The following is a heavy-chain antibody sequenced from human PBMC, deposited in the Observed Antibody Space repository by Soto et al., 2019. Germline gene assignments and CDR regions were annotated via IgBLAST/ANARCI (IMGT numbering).Heavy chain of an antibody. J-gene: IGHJ1*01. CDR1: GGTFTSYA. Sequence: QVQLVQSGAEVKKPGSSVKVSCKASGGTFTSYAISWVRQAPGQGLAWMGGIIPIFGTTNYAQKFQGRVTITADESTSTAYMELSSLISEDTAVYYCASDASSRLYFPHWCQGTLVTVSS. CDR3: ASDASSRLYFPH. V-gene: IGHV1-69*12. CDR2: IIPIFGTT. D-gene: IGHD2-15*01.